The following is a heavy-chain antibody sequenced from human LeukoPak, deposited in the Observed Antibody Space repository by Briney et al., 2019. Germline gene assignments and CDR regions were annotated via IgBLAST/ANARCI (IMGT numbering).Heavy chain of an antibody. CDR2: IYYSGTT. CDR3: ARGDPAGLFDS. CDR1: GDSFSSGY. D-gene: IGHD3-10*01. Sequence: SETLSLTCALSGDSFSSGYWNWIRQPPGKGLEWIGYIYYSGTTNSNPSLESRVTVSVDMSKKYCSLKLTSVTAADTAVYFCARGDPAGLFDSWGQGHLVTVSS. V-gene: IGHV4-59*01. J-gene: IGHJ4*02.